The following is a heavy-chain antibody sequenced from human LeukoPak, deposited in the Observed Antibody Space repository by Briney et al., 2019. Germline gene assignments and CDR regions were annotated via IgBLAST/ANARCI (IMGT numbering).Heavy chain of an antibody. Sequence: PSETLSLTCAVYGGSFSRYYWSWIRQPPGKGLEWIGEINHSGSTNYNPSLKSRVTISVDTSKNQFSLKLSSVTAADTAVYYCARGYGSGSYSIGYWGQGTLVTVSS. D-gene: IGHD3-10*01. J-gene: IGHJ4*02. CDR3: ARGYGSGSYSIGY. CDR1: GGSFSRYY. CDR2: INHSGST. V-gene: IGHV4-34*01.